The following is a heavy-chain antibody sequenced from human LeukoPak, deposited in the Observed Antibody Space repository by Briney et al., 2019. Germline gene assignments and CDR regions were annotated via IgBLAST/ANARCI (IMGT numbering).Heavy chain of an antibody. CDR2: INHSGST. Sequence: PSETLSLTCAVYGGSFSGYYWSWIRQPPGKGLEWIGEINHSGSTNYNPSLKSRVTISVDTSKNQFSLKLSSVTAADKAVYYCARGLGRYYDFWSGYFRLVYFDYWGQGTLVTVSS. V-gene: IGHV4-34*01. CDR1: GGSFSGYY. J-gene: IGHJ4*02. CDR3: ARGLGRYYDFWSGYFRLVYFDY. D-gene: IGHD3-3*01.